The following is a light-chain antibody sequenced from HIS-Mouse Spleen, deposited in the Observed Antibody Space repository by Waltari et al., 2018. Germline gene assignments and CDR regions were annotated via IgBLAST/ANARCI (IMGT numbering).Light chain of an antibody. V-gene: IGLV1-47*01. Sequence: QSVLTQPPSASVTPGQRVTISCSGSSSNIGSNYVYWYQQLPGTAPKLLIYRNNQRPSGVPDRFSGSKSGPSASLAISGLRSEDEADYYCAAWDDSLSGPVFGGGTKLTVL. CDR3: AAWDDSLSGPV. J-gene: IGLJ3*02. CDR2: RNN. CDR1: SSNIGSNY.